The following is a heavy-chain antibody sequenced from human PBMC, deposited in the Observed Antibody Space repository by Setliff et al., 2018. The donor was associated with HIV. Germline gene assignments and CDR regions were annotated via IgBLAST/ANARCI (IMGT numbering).Heavy chain of an antibody. V-gene: IGHV1-69*06. CDR2: IIPIFGTA. CDR3: AREGPKTYYLDY. CDR1: GGTFSSYA. J-gene: IGHJ4*02. Sequence: SVKVSCKASGGTFSSYAISWVRQAPGQGLEWMGRIIPIFGTANYAQRFQGRVTITADKSTSTAYMELSSLRSEDTAVYYCAREGPKTYYLDYWGQGTLVTVSS.